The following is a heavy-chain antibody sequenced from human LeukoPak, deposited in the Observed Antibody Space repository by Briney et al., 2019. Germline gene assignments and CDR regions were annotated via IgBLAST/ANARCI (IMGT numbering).Heavy chain of an antibody. CDR3: ARVETSSGYYQYYFDY. D-gene: IGHD3-22*01. Sequence: GASVKVSCKVSGYTLTELSMHWVRQAPGKGLEWMGGFDPEDGETIYAQKFQGRVTMTEDTSTDTAYMELRSLRSEDTAVYYCARVETSSGYYQYYFDYWGQGTLVTVSS. V-gene: IGHV1-24*01. CDR1: GYTLTELS. J-gene: IGHJ4*02. CDR2: FDPEDGET.